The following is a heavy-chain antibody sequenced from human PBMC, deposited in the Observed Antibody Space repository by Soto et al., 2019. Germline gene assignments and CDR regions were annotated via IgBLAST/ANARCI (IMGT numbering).Heavy chain of an antibody. CDR1: GFTFSSYS. CDR3: ARDRSYCSGGSCYSNKYYMDV. J-gene: IGHJ6*03. CDR2: ISSSSSYI. D-gene: IGHD2-15*01. Sequence: GGSLRLPCAASGFTFSSYSMNWVRQAPGKGLEWVSSISSSSSYIYYADSVKGRFTISRDKAKNSLYLQMNSLRAEDTAVYYCARDRSYCSGGSCYSNKYYMDVWGKGTTVTVSS. V-gene: IGHV3-21*01.